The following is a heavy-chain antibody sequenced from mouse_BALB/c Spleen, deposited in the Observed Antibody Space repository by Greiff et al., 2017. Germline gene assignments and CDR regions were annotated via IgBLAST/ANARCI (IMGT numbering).Heavy chain of an antibody. Sequence: QLQQSGPGLVKPSQSLSLTCSVTGYSITSGYYWNWIRQFPGNKLEWMGYISYDGSNNYNPSLKNRISITRDTSKNQFFLKLNSVTTEDTATYYCARDSLLRFAYWGQGTLVTVSA. D-gene: IGHD1-2*01. CDR3: ARDSLLRFAY. V-gene: IGHV3-6*02. CDR1: GYSITSGYY. J-gene: IGHJ3*01. CDR2: ISYDGSN.